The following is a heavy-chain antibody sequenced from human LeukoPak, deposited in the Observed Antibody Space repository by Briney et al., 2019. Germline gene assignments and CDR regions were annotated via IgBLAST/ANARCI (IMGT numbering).Heavy chain of an antibody. J-gene: IGHJ4*02. D-gene: IGHD6-13*01. CDR1: GYTFTGYY. V-gene: IGHV1-2*06. CDR2: INPNSGGT. Sequence: ASVKVSCKASGYTFTGYYMHWVRQAPGQGLEWMGRINPNSGGTNYAQKFQGRVTMTRDTSISTAYMELSRLTSDDTAVYYCARGEAAAGTLFDYWGQGTLVTVSS. CDR3: ARGEAAAGTLFDY.